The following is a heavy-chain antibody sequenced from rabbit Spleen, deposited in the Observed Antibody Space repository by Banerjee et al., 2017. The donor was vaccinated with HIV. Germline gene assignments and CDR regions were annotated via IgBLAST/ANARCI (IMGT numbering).Heavy chain of an antibody. J-gene: IGHJ6*01. D-gene: IGHD8-1*01. CDR1: GFDFSSYY. V-gene: IGHV1S40*01. CDR3: ARDAGTSFSTYGMDL. CDR2: AYAGSSGST. Sequence: QSLVESGGGLLQPGASLTLTCKASGFDFSSYYMSWVRQAPGKGLEWVACAYAGSSGSTYSATWAKGRFTISKTSSTTVTLQMTSLTAADTATYFCARDAGTSFSTYGMDLWGQGTLVTVS.